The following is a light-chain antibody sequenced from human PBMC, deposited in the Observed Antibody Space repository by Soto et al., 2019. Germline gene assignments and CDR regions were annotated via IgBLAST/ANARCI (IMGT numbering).Light chain of an antibody. V-gene: IGKV3-15*01. CDR1: QRVSSN. Sequence: EIVLTQSPATLSVSPGERATLSCRASQRVSSNLAWYQQKPGQAPRFLIYDTSTRATGIPARFSGSGSGTEFTLTISSLQSEDFAVYYCQQYKNWPPYTFGQGTKLEI. CDR3: QQYKNWPPYT. J-gene: IGKJ2*01. CDR2: DTS.